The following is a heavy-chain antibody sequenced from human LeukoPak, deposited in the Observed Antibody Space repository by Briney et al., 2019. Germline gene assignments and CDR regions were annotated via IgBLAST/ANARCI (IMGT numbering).Heavy chain of an antibody. CDR1: GFTFDEYA. V-gene: IGHV3-43*02. J-gene: IGHJ4*02. D-gene: IGHD6-13*01. Sequence: GGSLRLSCAASGFTFDEYAMHWVRQGPGKGLEWVSLISGDGGSKYYADSVKGRFTISRDNRKNSLYLQMNSLTTEDTALYYCAKDSLAAAGNFDYWGQGTLVTVSS. CDR2: ISGDGGSK. CDR3: AKDSLAAAGNFDY.